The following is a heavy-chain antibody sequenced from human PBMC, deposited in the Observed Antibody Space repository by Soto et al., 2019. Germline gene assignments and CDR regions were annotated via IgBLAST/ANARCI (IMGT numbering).Heavy chain of an antibody. V-gene: IGHV3-64D*06. CDR2: ISTDGSRT. Sequence: GGSLRLSCSAPGFTFSSYAMDWVRQAPGQGLEWLSAISTDGSRTFYADSVKGRFTISRDNSKNTLYLQMSSLRAEDTAVYYCVKDSFRAGVITVTLLSYWGQGTLVTVSS. CDR3: VKDSFRAGVITVTLLSY. CDR1: GFTFSSYA. D-gene: IGHD4-17*01. J-gene: IGHJ4*02.